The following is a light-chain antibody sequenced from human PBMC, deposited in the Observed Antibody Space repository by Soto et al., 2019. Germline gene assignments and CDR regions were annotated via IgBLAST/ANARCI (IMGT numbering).Light chain of an antibody. J-gene: IGLJ2*01. CDR1: SSDVGNYNY. Sequence: QSALTQPASVSGSPGQSITIACTGTSSDVGNYNYVSWYQQHPGKAPKFMIYEVDKRPSGVSDRFSGSKSGNTASLTISGLQAEDEAYYYCISYTTGSTPVFGGGTQLTVL. CDR3: ISYTTGSTPV. V-gene: IGLV2-14*01. CDR2: EVD.